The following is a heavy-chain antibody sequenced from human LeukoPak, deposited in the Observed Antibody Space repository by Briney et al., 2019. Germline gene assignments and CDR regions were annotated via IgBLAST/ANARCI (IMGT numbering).Heavy chain of an antibody. D-gene: IGHD3-3*01. Sequence: PSQTLSLTCTVSGGSISSGGYYWRWIRQHPGKGLEWIGYIYYSGCTYYNPSLKSRVTISVDTSKNQFSLKLSSVTAADTAVYYCARCLLRFFGADAFDIWGQGTMVTVSS. J-gene: IGHJ3*02. CDR1: GGSISSGGYY. CDR2: IYYSGCT. V-gene: IGHV4-31*03. CDR3: ARCLLRFFGADAFDI.